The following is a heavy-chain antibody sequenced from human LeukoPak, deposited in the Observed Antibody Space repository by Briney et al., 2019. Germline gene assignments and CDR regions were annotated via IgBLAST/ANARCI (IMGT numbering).Heavy chain of an antibody. J-gene: IGHJ4*02. Sequence: PGGSLRLSCAASGFTFSSYSMNWVRQAPGKGLEWVSSISSSSSYIYYADSVKGRFTISRDNAKNSLYLQMNSLSAEDTAVYYCARDCWDYGSGSYCGIDYWGQGTLVTVSS. V-gene: IGHV3-21*01. CDR2: ISSSSSYI. D-gene: IGHD3-10*01. CDR3: ARDCWDYGSGSYCGIDY. CDR1: GFTFSSYS.